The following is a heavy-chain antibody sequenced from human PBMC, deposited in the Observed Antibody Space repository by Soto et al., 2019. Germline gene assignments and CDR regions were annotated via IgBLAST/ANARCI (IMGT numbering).Heavy chain of an antibody. CDR2: IYYSGSN. CDR3: ASYSSSWYYFDY. V-gene: IGHV4-39*01. CDR1: AGSISSSSYY. Sequence: QLQLQESGPGLVQPSETLSLTCTVSAGSISSSSYYWGWIRQPPGKGLEWIGSIYYSGSNYYNPSLKSRVSISVDTSKNLFSLKLSSVTTADTAVYYCASYSSSWYYFDYWGQGTLVTVSS. J-gene: IGHJ4*02. D-gene: IGHD6-13*01.